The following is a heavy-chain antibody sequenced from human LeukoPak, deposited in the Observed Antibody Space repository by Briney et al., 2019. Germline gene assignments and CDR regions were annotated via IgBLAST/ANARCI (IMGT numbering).Heavy chain of an antibody. CDR3: ARHSSLAHFDH. Sequence: SESLSLTSTLSRDSPSGYYCSSIRQPPGEGRGCSGYIYYSVTTNYNPSLKSRVTISVDTSKNQFSLKLSSVTAADTAVYYCARHSSLAHFDHWGEGSLVTVSS. CDR1: RDSPSGYY. V-gene: IGHV4-59*01. CDR2: IYYSVTT. J-gene: IGHJ4*02.